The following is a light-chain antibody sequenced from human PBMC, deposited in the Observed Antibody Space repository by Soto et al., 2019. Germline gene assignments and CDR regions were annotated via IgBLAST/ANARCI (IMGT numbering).Light chain of an antibody. CDR1: QSVSGR. J-gene: IGKJ1*01. CDR2: DAS. V-gene: IGKV1-5*01. Sequence: DIQMTQSPSTLSASVGDTVTVTCRASQSVSGRLAWYQQKPGEAPKLLIYDASSLESGVPSRFSGSGSGTEFTLTISSLQPDDFATYYCQQYNSYLWTFGQGTKVDIK. CDR3: QQYNSYLWT.